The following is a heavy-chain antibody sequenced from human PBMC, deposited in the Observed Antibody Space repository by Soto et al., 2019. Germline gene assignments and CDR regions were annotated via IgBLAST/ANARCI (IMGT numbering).Heavy chain of an antibody. Sequence: QVQVVESGGGVVQPGTSLRLSCAASGFTFSNFGMHWVRQAPGKGLEWVAVIWHDGKNKYYADSAKGRFNISRDNSKNTLYLQINSRRAEDTAVYYCARDPGQDEAMDYWGQGTLVTVSS. CDR1: GFTFSNFG. CDR2: IWHDGKNK. V-gene: IGHV3-33*01. J-gene: IGHJ4*02. CDR3: ARDPGQDEAMDY.